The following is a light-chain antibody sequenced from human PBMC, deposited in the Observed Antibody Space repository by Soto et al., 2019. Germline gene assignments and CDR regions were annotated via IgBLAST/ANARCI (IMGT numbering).Light chain of an antibody. CDR2: GAS. CDR1: QSVRDN. J-gene: IGKJ1*01. CDR3: QHDHNWPPWT. Sequence: EIVMTQSPATLSESPGERATLSCRASQSVRDNLAWYQQKPGQAPRLLIYGASTRATGIPARFSGSGSGTEFTLTISSLQSEDFAVYYCQHDHNWPPWTFGQGTKVEVK. V-gene: IGKV3-15*01.